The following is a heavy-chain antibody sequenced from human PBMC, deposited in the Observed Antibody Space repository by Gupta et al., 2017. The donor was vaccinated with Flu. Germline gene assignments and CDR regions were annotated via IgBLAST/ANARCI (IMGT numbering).Heavy chain of an antibody. D-gene: IGHD2-2*01. V-gene: IGHV3-23*01. CDR1: GFTFNNYV. CDR2: INPSGGRT. J-gene: IGHJ4*02. CDR3: AKSDLYCKSTSCFPFDS. Sequence: EVQMLESGGGLVPPGGSLRLSCEASGFTFNNYVTNWVRQRPGKGLEWVSSINPSGGRTYYADSVKGRFTISRDNSKNTLFLKMDTLRVDDTAVYYCAKSDLYCKSTSCFPFDSWGQGTLVTVSS.